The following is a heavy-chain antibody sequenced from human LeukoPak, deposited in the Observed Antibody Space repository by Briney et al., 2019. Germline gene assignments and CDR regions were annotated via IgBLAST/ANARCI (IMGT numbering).Heavy chain of an antibody. D-gene: IGHD3-10*01. J-gene: IGHJ4*02. Sequence: ASVKVSCKASGYTFTSYGISWVRQAPGQGLEWMGWISAYNGNTNYAQKLQGRVTMTTDTSTSTAYMELRSLRSEDTAVYYCARVLGAEWFGEFTYWGQGTLVTVSS. V-gene: IGHV1-18*01. CDR1: GYTFTSYG. CDR3: ARVLGAEWFGEFTY. CDR2: ISAYNGNT.